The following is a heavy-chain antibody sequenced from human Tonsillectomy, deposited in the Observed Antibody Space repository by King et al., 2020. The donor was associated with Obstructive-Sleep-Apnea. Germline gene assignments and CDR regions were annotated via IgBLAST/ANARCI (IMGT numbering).Heavy chain of an antibody. D-gene: IGHD3/OR15-3a*01. CDR3: ARTGYYDY. Sequence: GGGGVERGGALRRCCAASGFTFSSYSMNWVRQAPGKGLEWDSYISRSSSTIYYADSVKGRFTISRDNAKNSLYLQMNSLRAEDTAVYYCARTGYYDYWGQGTLVTVSS. J-gene: IGHJ4*02. V-gene: IGHV3-48*04. CDR2: ISRSSSTI. CDR1: GFTFSSYS.